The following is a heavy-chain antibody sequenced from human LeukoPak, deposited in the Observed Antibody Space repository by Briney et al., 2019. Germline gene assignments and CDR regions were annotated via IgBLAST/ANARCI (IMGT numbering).Heavy chain of an antibody. CDR2: IIPIFGTP. V-gene: IGHV1-69*05. CDR1: GGTFSSYA. D-gene: IGHD3-10*01. CDR3: ARVFGKLYGVY. Sequence: SVKVSCKASGGTFSSYAISWVRQAPGQGLEWMGRIIPIFGTPNYAQKFQGRVTITTDESTSTAYMELSSLRSEDTAVYFCARVFGKLYGVYWGQGTLVTVSS. J-gene: IGHJ4*02.